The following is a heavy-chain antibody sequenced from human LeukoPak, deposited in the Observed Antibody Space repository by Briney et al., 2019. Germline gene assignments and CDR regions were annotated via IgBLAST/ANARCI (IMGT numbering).Heavy chain of an antibody. Sequence: ASVKVSCKASGYTFTSHGLSWVRQAPGQGLEWMGWISAYSGNTNYAQKFQGRVTMTTDTSTSTAYMELSSLRSEDTAVYYCASGYCSTTSCYVNPYFDYWGQGTLVTVSS. CDR1: GYTFTSHG. CDR3: ASGYCSTTSCYVNPYFDY. J-gene: IGHJ4*02. D-gene: IGHD2-2*03. V-gene: IGHV1-18*01. CDR2: ISAYSGNT.